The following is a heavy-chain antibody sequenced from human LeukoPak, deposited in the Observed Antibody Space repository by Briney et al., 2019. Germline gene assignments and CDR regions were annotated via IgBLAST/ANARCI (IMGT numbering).Heavy chain of an antibody. Sequence: ASVKVSCKASGYTFTSYYMHWVRQAPGQGLEWMGIINPSGGSTSYAQKFQGRVTITADESTSTAYMELSSLRSEDTAVYYCASSGSGQDNAFDIWGQGTMVTVSS. V-gene: IGHV1-46*01. J-gene: IGHJ3*02. CDR3: ASSGSGQDNAFDI. D-gene: IGHD2-15*01. CDR2: INPSGGST. CDR1: GYTFTSYY.